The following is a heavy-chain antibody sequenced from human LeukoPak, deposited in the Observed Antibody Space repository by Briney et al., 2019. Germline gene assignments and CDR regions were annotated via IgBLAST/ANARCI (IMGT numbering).Heavy chain of an antibody. CDR1: GFTVSSNY. V-gene: IGHV3-66*01. CDR2: IYSGGST. D-gene: IGHD3-10*01. Sequence: GGSLRLSCAAFGFTVSSNYMTWVRQAPGKGLEWVSVIYSGGSTYYADSVKGRLTISRDNSKNTLSLQMNSLRAEDTAVHYCARMGYYQGSSVDVWGQGTTVTVSS. J-gene: IGHJ6*02. CDR3: ARMGYYQGSSVDV.